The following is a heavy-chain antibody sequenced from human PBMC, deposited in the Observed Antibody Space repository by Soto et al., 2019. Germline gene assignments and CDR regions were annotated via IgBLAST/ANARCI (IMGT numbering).Heavy chain of an antibody. CDR3: ARGFFSFGSGYYGSGSYNWFDP. J-gene: IGHJ5*02. CDR2: INHSGST. V-gene: IGHV4-34*01. Sequence: PSETLSLTCAVYGGSFSGYYWSWIRQPPGKGLEWIGEINHSGSTNYNPSLKSRVTISVDTSKNQFSLKLSSVTAADTAVYYCARGFFSFGSGYYGSGSYNWFDPWGQGTLVTV. D-gene: IGHD3-10*01. CDR1: GGSFSGYY.